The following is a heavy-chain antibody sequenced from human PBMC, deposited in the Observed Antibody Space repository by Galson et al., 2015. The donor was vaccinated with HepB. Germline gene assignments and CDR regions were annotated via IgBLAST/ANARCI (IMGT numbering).Heavy chain of an antibody. CDR3: AGDKRYADC. D-gene: IGHD5-24*01. V-gene: IGHV3-66*01. J-gene: IGHJ4*02. CDR2: LYSDGTT. Sequence: SLRLSCAVSGFSVSSNYMSWVRQAPKKGLDWVSVLYSDGTTYYADSVKGRFTISRDTSKNTIYLQMNSLTAEDTAVYYCAGDKRYADCWGQGTLVTVSS. CDR1: GFSVSSNY.